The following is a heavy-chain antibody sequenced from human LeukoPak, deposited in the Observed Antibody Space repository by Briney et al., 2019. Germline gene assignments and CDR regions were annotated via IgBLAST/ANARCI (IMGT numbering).Heavy chain of an antibody. Sequence: ASVKVSCKASGGTFSSYAISWVRQAPGQGLEWMGGIIPIFGTANYAQKFQGRVTITADESTSTAYMELSSLRSEDTAVYYCASELFGVVTFDPWGKGTLVTVSS. D-gene: IGHD3-3*01. CDR3: ASELFGVVTFDP. J-gene: IGHJ5*02. CDR1: GGTFSSYA. V-gene: IGHV1-69*13. CDR2: IIPIFGTA.